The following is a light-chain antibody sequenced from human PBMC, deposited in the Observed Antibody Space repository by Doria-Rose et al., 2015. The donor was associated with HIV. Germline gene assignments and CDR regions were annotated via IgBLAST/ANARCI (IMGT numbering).Light chain of an antibody. CDR1: QTVSTY. CDR2: AAS. Sequence: TQSPSSLSASIGDRVTITCRASQTVSTYFNWFQQEPGKAPKLLIYAASRLQSGVPSRFSGSGSGTDFTLTISGLQPGDFATYYCQQTYSSPTWTVGQG. CDR3: QQTYSSPTWT. J-gene: IGKJ1*01. V-gene: IGKV1-39*01.